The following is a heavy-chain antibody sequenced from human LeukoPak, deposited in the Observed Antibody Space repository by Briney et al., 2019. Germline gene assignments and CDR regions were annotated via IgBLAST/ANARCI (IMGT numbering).Heavy chain of an antibody. V-gene: IGHV4-34*01. Sequence: SETLSLNCAVYAGSFSAYYWSWIRQPPGKGLEWIGYIYHSGSTYYNPSLKSRVTISVDTSKNQFSLKLSSVTAADTAVYYCARNLGGSSWVFDYWGQGTLVTVSS. CDR2: IYHSGST. CDR1: AGSFSAYY. CDR3: ARNLGGSSWVFDY. J-gene: IGHJ4*02. D-gene: IGHD6-13*01.